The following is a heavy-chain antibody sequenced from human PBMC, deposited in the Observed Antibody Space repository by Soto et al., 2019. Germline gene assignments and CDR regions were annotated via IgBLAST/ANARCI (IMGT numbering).Heavy chain of an antibody. CDR3: ARGITGAMDV. V-gene: IGHV3-74*01. CDR2: INPDGRIT. Sequence: EVQLVESGGGLVQPGGSLRLSCAASGFTFRSHWMHWVRQAPDKGLVWVSQINPDGRITTYADSVNGRFTFSRDNAKNTLYLQMNSLIVEDTAVYYCARGITGAMDVWGRGTTVTVS. J-gene: IGHJ6*02. CDR1: GFTFRSHW. D-gene: IGHD1-20*01.